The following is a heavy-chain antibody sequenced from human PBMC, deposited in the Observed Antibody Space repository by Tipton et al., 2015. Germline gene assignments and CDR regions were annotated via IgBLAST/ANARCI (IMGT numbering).Heavy chain of an antibody. D-gene: IGHD3-10*01. V-gene: IGHV1-18*01. J-gene: IGHJ5*02. CDR1: GYTFTRHG. Sequence: QLVQSGAEVKKPGASVKVSCKASGYTFTRHGISWVRQAPGQGLEWMGWISTYNGNANYAQKLQGRVTMTRDTSTSTAYMELRSLRSDDTAVYYCARLLLDPSMLRAKGWFDPWGQGTLVTVSS. CDR3: ARLLLDPSMLRAKGWFDP. CDR2: ISTYNGNA.